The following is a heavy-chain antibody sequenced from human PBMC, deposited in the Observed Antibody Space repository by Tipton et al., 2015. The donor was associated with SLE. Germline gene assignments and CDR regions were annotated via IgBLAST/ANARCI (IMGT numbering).Heavy chain of an antibody. Sequence: SLRLSCAASGFTFSSYGMHWVRQAPGKGLEWVAFIRYDGSNKYYADSVKGRFTISRDNSKNTLYLQMNSLRAEDTAVYYCAKEGGDSQYYFQHWGQGTLVTVS. CDR3: AKEGGDSQYYFQH. CDR2: IRYDGSNK. J-gene: IGHJ1*01. CDR1: GFTFSSYG. D-gene: IGHD1-26*01. V-gene: IGHV3-30*02.